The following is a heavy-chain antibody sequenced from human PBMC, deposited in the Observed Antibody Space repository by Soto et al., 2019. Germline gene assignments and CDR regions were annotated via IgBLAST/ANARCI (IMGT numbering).Heavy chain of an antibody. CDR2: IYYSGST. V-gene: IGHV4-39*01. CDR3: ARRGYNYWYFDL. D-gene: IGHD5-12*01. CDR1: GGSXSRGEYY. J-gene: IGHJ2*01. Sequence: PSETLSLTWTVAGGSXSRGEYYRSWIRQPPGKGLEWIGSIYYSGSTYYNPSLKSRVTISVDTSKNQFSLKLSSVTAADTAVYYCARRGYNYWYFDLWGRGTLVTVSS.